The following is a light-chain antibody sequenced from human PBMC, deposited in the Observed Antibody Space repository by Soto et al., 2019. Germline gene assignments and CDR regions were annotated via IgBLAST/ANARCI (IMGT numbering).Light chain of an antibody. CDR2: GVT. CDR3: TSSTGSINDV. V-gene: IGLV2-14*01. CDR1: SSDVGGYDS. J-gene: IGLJ1*01. Sequence: QPVLTQPGSVSGSPGESITISCTGTSSDVGGYDSVCWYQQHPGKAPKVMIYGVTNRPSGVSDRFSGSKSGNTASLTISGLRAEDEADSYCTSSTGSINDVYGGGQKGIVL.